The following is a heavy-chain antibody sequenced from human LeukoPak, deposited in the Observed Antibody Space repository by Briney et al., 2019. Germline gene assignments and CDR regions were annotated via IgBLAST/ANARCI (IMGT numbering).Heavy chain of an antibody. D-gene: IGHD6-19*01. CDR3: ARDGPIIAVAENWFDP. CDR2: IYTSGST. J-gene: IGHJ5*02. Sequence: PSETLSLTCTVSGGSISSYYWSWIRQPAGKGLEWIGRIYTSGSTNYNPSLKSRVTMSVDTSKNQFSLKLSSVTAADTAVYYCARDGPIIAVAENWFDPWGQGTLVTVSS. CDR1: GGSISSYY. V-gene: IGHV4-4*07.